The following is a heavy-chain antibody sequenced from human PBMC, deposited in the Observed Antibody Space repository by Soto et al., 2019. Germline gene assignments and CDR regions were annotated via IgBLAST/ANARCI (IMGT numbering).Heavy chain of an antibody. CDR1: GGTFSSDS. J-gene: IGHJ6*02. CDR2: IVPMFEAA. Sequence: SVKXSCNSSGGTFSSDSISWVRQAPGQGLEWMGGIVPMFEAANYAQKFQGRVTITADESTSTACMELSSLRSEDTAVYYCARDIVVVVAATDYYYGMDVWGQGTTVTVSS. V-gene: IGHV1-69*13. CDR3: ARDIVVVVAATDYYYGMDV. D-gene: IGHD2-15*01.